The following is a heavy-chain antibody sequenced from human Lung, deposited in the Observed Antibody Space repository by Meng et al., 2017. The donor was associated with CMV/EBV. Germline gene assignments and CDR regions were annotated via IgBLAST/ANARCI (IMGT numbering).Heavy chain of an antibody. J-gene: IGHJ6*02. CDR1: GGSLGDYF. D-gene: IGHD3-16*01. CDR2: IDHSGST. V-gene: IGHV4-34*01. Sequence: LXCTVYGGSLGDYFWTWIRQPPGKGLEWIGEIDHSGSTKYNPSLKSRATISDDASKNQLSLKLRSLTAADTAVYYCARMIMNNYDYHFAMDVWAQGTXVTGAS. CDR3: ARMIMNNYDYHFAMDV.